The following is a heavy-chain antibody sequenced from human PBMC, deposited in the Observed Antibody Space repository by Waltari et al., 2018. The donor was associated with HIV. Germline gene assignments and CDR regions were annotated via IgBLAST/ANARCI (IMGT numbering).Heavy chain of an antibody. CDR1: ECTFSTYA. CDR3: AKELLLFPACFDF. Sequence: EVQLLEYGGGLVQPGGSLRLSCAASECTFSTYAVTWVRPAPGKGLELVSTISGRADTAFSSDSARVPFTISRDNSKYTLYLQMSSPAAEDTAIYYCAKELLLFPACFDFWGQGPLVTFSS. J-gene: IGHJ4*02. CDR2: ISGRADTA. V-gene: IGHV3-23*01. D-gene: IGHD2-15*01.